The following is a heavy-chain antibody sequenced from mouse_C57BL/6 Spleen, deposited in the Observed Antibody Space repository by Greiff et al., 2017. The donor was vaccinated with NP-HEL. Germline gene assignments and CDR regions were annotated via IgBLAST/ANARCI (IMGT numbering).Heavy chain of an antibody. CDR2: IDPSDSYT. J-gene: IGHJ2*01. V-gene: IGHV1-59*01. Sequence: QVQLQQPGAELVRPGTSVKLSCKASGYTFTSYWMHWVKQRPGQGLEWIGVIDPSDSYTNYNQKFKGKATLTVDTSSSTAYMQLSSLTSEDSAVYYCARGEAYGNYRTSECYFDYWGQGTTLTVSS. D-gene: IGHD2-1*01. CDR3: ARGEAYGNYRTSECYFDY. CDR1: GYTFTSYW.